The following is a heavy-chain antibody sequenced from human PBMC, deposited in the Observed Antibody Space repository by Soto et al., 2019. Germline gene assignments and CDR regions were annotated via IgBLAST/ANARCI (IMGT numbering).Heavy chain of an antibody. Sequence: PSETLSLTCDVYGGSFSDYILTWIRQTPGKGLQWIGQINHSGSANYNPSLKSRVTISVHTSSSQFSLELSSVTAADTAVYYCARGLISGSHYSGGWYYFDSWGQGTQVTAPQ. J-gene: IGHJ4*02. CDR2: INHSGSA. CDR1: GGSFSDYI. CDR3: ARGLISGSHYSGGWYYFDS. D-gene: IGHD1-26*01. V-gene: IGHV4-34*01.